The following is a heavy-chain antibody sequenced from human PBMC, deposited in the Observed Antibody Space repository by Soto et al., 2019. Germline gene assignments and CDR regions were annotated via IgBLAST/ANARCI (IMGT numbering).Heavy chain of an antibody. CDR1: GYTFTSYD. D-gene: IGHD2-15*01. CDR2: IVVGSGNT. Sequence: EASVKVSCKSSGYTFTSYDINWVRQARGQRLEWIGWIVVGSGNTNYAQKFQERVTITRDMSTSTAYMELSSLRSEDTAVYYCATTRDCSGGSCPRPEYWGQGTLVTVSS. J-gene: IGHJ4*02. V-gene: IGHV1-58*02. CDR3: ATTRDCSGGSCPRPEY.